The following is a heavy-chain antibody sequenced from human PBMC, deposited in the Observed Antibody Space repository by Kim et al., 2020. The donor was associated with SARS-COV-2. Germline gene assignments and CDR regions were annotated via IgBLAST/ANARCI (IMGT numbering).Heavy chain of an antibody. CDR2: ISSSGGST. D-gene: IGHD3-3*01. J-gene: IGHJ6*04. V-gene: IGHV3-23*01. Sequence: GGSLRLSCAASGFTFSSYAMSWVRQAPGKGLEWVSAISSSGGSTSYADSVKGRFTISRDNSKNTLYLQMNSLRAEDTAVYYCANNLLGTIFGVVKAPYGMGASGAEPPVTVSS. CDR3: ANNLLGTIFGVVKAPYGMGA. CDR1: GFTFSSYA.